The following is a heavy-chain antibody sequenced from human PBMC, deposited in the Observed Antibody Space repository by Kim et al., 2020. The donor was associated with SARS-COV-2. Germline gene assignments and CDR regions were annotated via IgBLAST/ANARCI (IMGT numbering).Heavy chain of an antibody. J-gene: IGHJ5*02. V-gene: IGHV1-24*01. D-gene: IGHD2-15*01. CDR2: FDSEAGES. Sequence: ASVKVSCKVSGYTLTELSMHWVRQAPGKGLEWMGGFDSEAGESIYAQKFQGRVTMTEDTSTDTAYMELSSQRSEDTAVYYCATGRVAGPPAWFDPWGQGTLVTVSS. CDR3: ATGRVAGPPAWFDP. CDR1: GYTLTELS.